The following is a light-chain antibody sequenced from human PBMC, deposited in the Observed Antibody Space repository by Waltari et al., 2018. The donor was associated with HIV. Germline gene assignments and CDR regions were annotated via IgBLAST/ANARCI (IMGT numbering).Light chain of an antibody. CDR1: QGINNY. V-gene: IGKV1-9*01. J-gene: IGKJ4*01. Sequence: DIQLTQSPSFLSASVGDRVTITCRASQGINNYLAWYQQKPGKAPRLLIYAASTLQSGVPSRFSGSGSGTEFSLTISSLQPEDFATYYCQQLNSYPRLLTFGGGTKVEVK. CDR2: AAS. CDR3: QQLNSYPRLLT.